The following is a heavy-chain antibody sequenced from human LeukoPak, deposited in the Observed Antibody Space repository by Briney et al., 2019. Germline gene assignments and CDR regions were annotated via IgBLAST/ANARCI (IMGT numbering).Heavy chain of an antibody. J-gene: IGHJ6*04. CDR2: IISSSSTI. CDR1: GFTFSSDG. V-gene: IGHV3-48*04. D-gene: IGHD3-10*02. CDR3: AELGITMIGGV. Sequence: GGSLRLSCAAAGFTFSSDGVRWVRQAPGKWRGWVSYIISSSSTIYYADSVKGRFTISRDNAKNSLYLQMNSLRAEDTAVYYCAELGITMIGGVWGKGTTVTISS.